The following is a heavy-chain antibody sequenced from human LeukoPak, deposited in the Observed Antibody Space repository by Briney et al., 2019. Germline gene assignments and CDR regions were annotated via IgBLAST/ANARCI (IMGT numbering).Heavy chain of an antibody. V-gene: IGHV3-7*01. CDR3: ARRIVGPSSGGDY. J-gene: IGHJ4*02. CDR2: IKQDGSEK. Sequence: GGSLRLSCAGSGFSFRSFWMRWVRQAPGKGLELVANIKQDGSEKYYVDSVQGRFTISRDNAKNSLYLQMNSLRVEDTAVYYCARRIVGPSSGGDYWGQGTPVTVSS. CDR1: GFSFRSFW. D-gene: IGHD1-26*01.